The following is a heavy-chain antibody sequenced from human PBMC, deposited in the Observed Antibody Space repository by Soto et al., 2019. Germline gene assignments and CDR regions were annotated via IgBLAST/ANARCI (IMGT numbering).Heavy chain of an antibody. CDR1: GGSISSSNL. V-gene: IGHV4-4*02. CDR2: IYHGGST. D-gene: IGHD6-13*01. J-gene: IGHJ4*02. Sequence: QVQLQESGPGLVKPSGTLSPTCAVSGGSISSSNLWTWVRQPPGKGLEWIGEIYHGGSTNYNPSLKSRVTISVDKSKNQFSLRLSSVTAADTAVYYCARSPRSIAAGGIDYWGQGILVTVSS. CDR3: ARSPRSIAAGGIDY.